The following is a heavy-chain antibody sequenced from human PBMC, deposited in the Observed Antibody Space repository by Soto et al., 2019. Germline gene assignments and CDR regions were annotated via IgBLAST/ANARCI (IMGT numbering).Heavy chain of an antibody. Sequence: QEQLQESGPGLVKPSETLSLTCTASGGSISNYYWSWIRQPPGKGLEWIGNIHNSGNTNYNPSLMGRVTISLAPSNNQCSLKMNSVTAADTAVYYCTTGSGWTSDHWGRGTLVTVSS. CDR3: TTGSGWTSDH. J-gene: IGHJ4*02. CDR1: GGSISNYY. D-gene: IGHD6-19*01. V-gene: IGHV4-59*08. CDR2: IHNSGNT.